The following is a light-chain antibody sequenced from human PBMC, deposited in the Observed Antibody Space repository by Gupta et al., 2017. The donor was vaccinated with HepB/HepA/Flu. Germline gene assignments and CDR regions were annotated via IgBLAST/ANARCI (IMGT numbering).Light chain of an antibody. V-gene: IGLV3-21*04. CDR2: YDS. Sequence: SHVLTPPPSVSVAPGKTARITCGGNNIGSKSVHWYQQKPGQAPVLVIYYDSDRPSGIPERFSGSNSGNTATLTISRVEAGDEADYYCQVWDSSSDHVVFGGGTKLTVL. CDR1: NIGSKS. CDR3: QVWDSSSDHVV. J-gene: IGLJ2*01.